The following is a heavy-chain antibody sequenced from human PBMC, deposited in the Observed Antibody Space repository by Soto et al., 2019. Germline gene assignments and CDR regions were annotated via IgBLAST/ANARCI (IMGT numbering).Heavy chain of an antibody. CDR3: AGTPPKYKLLYFSGDSLDI. CDR2: IRAYNGNT. Sequence: QVQLLQSGAEVKKPGASVKVSCKASGYTFTSYRISWVRQAPGQGLEWMGWIRAYNGNTNYAQKLQGRVTMTTNTSTSTPYMEMRRLRSNDTDVYYCAGTPPKYKLLYFSGDSLDIWGQGTMVTVSS. V-gene: IGHV1-18*01. D-gene: IGHD2-2*02. J-gene: IGHJ3*02. CDR1: GYTFTSYR.